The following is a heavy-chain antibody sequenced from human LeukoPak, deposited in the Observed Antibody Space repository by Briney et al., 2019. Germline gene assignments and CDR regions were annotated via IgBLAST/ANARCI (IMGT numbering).Heavy chain of an antibody. CDR1: GFTFSSYG. CDR3: AKDPDRYGRNSVGWFDP. Sequence: PGRSLRLSCAASGFTFSSYGMHWVRQAPGKGLEWEAVISYDGSNKYYADSVKGRFTISRDNSKNTLYLQMNSLRAEDTAVYYCAKDPDRYGRNSVGWFDPWRQGTLVTVST. J-gene: IGHJ5*02. D-gene: IGHD4-23*01. CDR2: ISYDGSNK. V-gene: IGHV3-30*18.